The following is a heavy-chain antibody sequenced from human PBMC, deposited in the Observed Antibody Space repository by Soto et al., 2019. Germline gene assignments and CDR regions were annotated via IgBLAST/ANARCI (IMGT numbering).Heavy chain of an antibody. CDR1: GGSISSSSYY. V-gene: IGHV4-39*01. Sequence: PSETLSLSCTVSGGSISSSSYYWGWIRQPPGKGLEWIGSIYYSGSTYYNPSLKSRVTISVDTSKNQFSLKLSSVTAADTAVYYCARRIAVAVGRFDPWVQGTLVTVSS. CDR3: ARRIAVAVGRFDP. D-gene: IGHD6-19*01. J-gene: IGHJ5*02. CDR2: IYYSGST.